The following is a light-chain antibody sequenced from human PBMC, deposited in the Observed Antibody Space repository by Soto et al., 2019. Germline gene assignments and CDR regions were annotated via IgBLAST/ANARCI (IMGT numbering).Light chain of an antibody. CDR2: GAS. Sequence: EIVMTQSPATLSVSPGERATLSCRASQSVSSNLAWYQQKPGQAPRLLIYGASSLQSGVPSRFSGSGSGTEFTLAISSLQPEDFATFYCLQHSTYPLTFGQGTKVEIK. V-gene: IGKV3-15*01. CDR3: LQHSTYPLT. J-gene: IGKJ1*01. CDR1: QSVSSN.